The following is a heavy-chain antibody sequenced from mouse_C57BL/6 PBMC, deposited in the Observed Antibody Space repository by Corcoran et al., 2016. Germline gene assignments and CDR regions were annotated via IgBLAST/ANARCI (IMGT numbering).Heavy chain of an antibody. D-gene: IGHD2-1*01. CDR2: INPSNGGT. CDR3: ALDYGSTGYFDV. CDR1: GYTFTSYW. Sequence: QVQLQQPGTELVKPGASVKLSCKASGYTFTSYWMHWVKQRHGQGLEWIGNINPSNGGTNYNEKFKSKATLTVDKSSSTAYMQLSSRTSEDSAVYYCALDYGSTGYFDVWGTGTTVTVSS. V-gene: IGHV1-53*01. J-gene: IGHJ1*03.